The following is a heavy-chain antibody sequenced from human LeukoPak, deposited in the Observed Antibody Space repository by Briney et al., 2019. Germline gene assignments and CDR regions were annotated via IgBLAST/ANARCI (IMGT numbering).Heavy chain of an antibody. D-gene: IGHD4/OR15-4a*01. J-gene: IGHJ4*02. V-gene: IGHV3-48*04. CDR3: ARRRVLPVAQALDY. Sequence: GGSLRLSCAASGFTFSSFTMNWVRQAPGKGLEWVSSISGTTNTIYYADSVKGRFTISRDNANNSVSLQMNSLRPEDTAVYFCARRRVLPVAQALDYWGQGTLVTVSS. CDR1: GFTFSSFT. CDR2: ISGTTNTI.